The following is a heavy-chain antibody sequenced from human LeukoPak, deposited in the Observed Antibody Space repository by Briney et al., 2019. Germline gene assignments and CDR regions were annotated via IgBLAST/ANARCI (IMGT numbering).Heavy chain of an antibody. CDR2: IYYSGST. Sequence: PSETLSLTCTVSGGSISSYYWSWIRQPPGKGLEWIGYIYYSGSTNYKSSLKSRVTISVDTSKNQFSLKLSSVTAADAAVYYCARTTEGGYSYGYFYYYYMDVWGKGTTVTISS. D-gene: IGHD5-18*01. V-gene: IGHV4-59*01. J-gene: IGHJ6*03. CDR3: ARTTEGGYSYGYFYYYYMDV. CDR1: GGSISSYY.